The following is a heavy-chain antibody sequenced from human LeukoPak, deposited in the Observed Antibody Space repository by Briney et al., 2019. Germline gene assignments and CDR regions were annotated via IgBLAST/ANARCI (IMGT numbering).Heavy chain of an antibody. CDR1: GFTFSSYS. Sequence: GGSLRLSCAASGFTFSSYSMSWVRQAPGKGLEWVSSISSSSSFIYYADSVKGRFTISRDNAKNSLYLQMDSLRAEDTAVYYCARRYCSGGRCPNYFDYWGQGTLVTVFS. V-gene: IGHV3-21*01. J-gene: IGHJ4*02. D-gene: IGHD2-15*01. CDR3: ARRYCSGGRCPNYFDY. CDR2: ISSSSSFI.